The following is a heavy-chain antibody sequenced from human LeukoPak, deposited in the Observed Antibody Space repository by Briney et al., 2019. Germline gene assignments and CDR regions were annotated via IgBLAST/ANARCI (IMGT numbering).Heavy chain of an antibody. CDR3: ARQLSATDYYYMDV. CDR1: GGTFSSYD. J-gene: IGHJ6*03. Sequence: ASVKVSCKASGGTFSSYDINWVRQATGQGLEWMGWMNPNSGNTGYAQKFQGRVTITRNTSISTAYMELSSLRSEDTAVYYCARQLSATDYYYMDVWGKGTTVTVSS. V-gene: IGHV1-8*03. D-gene: IGHD6-6*01. CDR2: MNPNSGNT.